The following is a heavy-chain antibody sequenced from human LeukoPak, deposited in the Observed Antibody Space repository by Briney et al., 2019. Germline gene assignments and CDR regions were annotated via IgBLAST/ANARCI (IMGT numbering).Heavy chain of an antibody. CDR3: AKMKGHPLTKYDMHV. Sequence: GGSLRLACAASGFTFSGLATSWVRRTPGEGLEWVSGISGRGDNTLYADSVKGRFTISRDNSKNTLYLEMNSLRAEDTAIYYCAKMKGHPLTKYDMHVWGQGTTVTVSS. V-gene: IGHV3-23*01. CDR2: ISGRGDNT. D-gene: IGHD2-8*01. J-gene: IGHJ6*01. CDR1: GFTFSGLA.